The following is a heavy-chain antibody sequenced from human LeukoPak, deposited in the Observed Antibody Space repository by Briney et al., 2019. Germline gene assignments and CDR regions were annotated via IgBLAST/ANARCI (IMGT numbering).Heavy chain of an antibody. J-gene: IGHJ4*02. CDR3: ARVMSYGDYVPYYFDY. CDR2: ISAYNGNT. CDR1: GYTFTSYG. Sequence: ASVKVSCKASGYTFTSYGISWVRQAPGQGLEWMGWISAYNGNTNYAQKLQGRVTMTTDTSTSTAYMELRSLRSDDTAVYYCARVMSYGDYVPYYFDYWGQGTLVTVSS. V-gene: IGHV1-18*01. D-gene: IGHD4-17*01.